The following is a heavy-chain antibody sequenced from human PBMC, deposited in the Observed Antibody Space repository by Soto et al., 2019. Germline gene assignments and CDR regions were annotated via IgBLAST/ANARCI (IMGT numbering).Heavy chain of an antibody. CDR3: ATQLYSYGSGTFQH. CDR2: ISGSGGST. CDR1: GFIFSSYA. Sequence: EVQLLESGGGLVQPRGSLRLSCAASGFIFSSYAMSWVRQAPGKGLEWVSAISGSGGSTYYADSVKGRFTISRDNSKNTLYLQMNSLRAEDTAVYYCATQLYSYGSGTFQHWGQGTLVTVSS. J-gene: IGHJ1*01. D-gene: IGHD3-10*01. V-gene: IGHV3-23*01.